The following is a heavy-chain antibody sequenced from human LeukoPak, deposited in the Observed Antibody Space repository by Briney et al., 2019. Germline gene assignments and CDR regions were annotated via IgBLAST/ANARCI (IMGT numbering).Heavy chain of an antibody. CDR2: IYYSGST. Sequence: PSETLSLTCTVSGGSISSSSYYWGWIRQPPGKGLEWIGSIYYSGSTYYNPSLKSRVTISVDTSKNQFSLKLSSVTAADTAVYYCARQYIFDYGDYQGAPLEFDYWGQGTLVTVSS. J-gene: IGHJ4*02. CDR3: ARQYIFDYGDYQGAPLEFDY. CDR1: GGSISSSSYY. V-gene: IGHV4-39*01. D-gene: IGHD4-17*01.